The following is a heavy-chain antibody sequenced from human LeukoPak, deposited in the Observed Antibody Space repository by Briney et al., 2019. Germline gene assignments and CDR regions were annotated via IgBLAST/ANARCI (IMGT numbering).Heavy chain of an antibody. CDR1: GGSISSYY. CDR3: ASNPKRYSSSAGFDY. D-gene: IGHD6-6*01. Sequence: SETLSLTCTVSGGSISSYYWSWIRQPAGKGLEWIGRIYTSGSTNYNPSLKSRVTMSVDTSKNQFSLKLSSVTAADTAVYYCASNPKRYSSSAGFDYWGQGTLVTVSS. V-gene: IGHV4-4*07. CDR2: IYTSGST. J-gene: IGHJ4*02.